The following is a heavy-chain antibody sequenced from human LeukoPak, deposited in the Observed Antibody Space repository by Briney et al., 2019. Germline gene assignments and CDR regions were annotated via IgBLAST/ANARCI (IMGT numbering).Heavy chain of an antibody. CDR3: ARVGEDVEMTPIPLDY. Sequence: GGSLRLSCVASGFPFSSYWMTWVRQAPGKGLEWVANIKQDGSKKSYVDSVKGRFTISRDNAKNSLYLQMNSLRADDTALYYCARVGEDVEMTPIPLDYWGQGTLVTVSS. J-gene: IGHJ4*02. V-gene: IGHV3-7*01. CDR2: IKQDGSKK. D-gene: IGHD5-24*01. CDR1: GFPFSSYW.